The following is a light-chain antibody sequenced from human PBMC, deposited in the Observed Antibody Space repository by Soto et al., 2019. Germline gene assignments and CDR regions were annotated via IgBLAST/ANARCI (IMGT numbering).Light chain of an antibody. Sequence: DIQMTQSPSTLSASVGDRVTITCRASQSISSWLAWYQQTPGKAPQLLISKASSLGSGVPSRFSGSGSGTEFTLTISSRQPDDFATYYCQQDNCYSYTFGQGTKLVIK. J-gene: IGKJ2*01. CDR3: QQDNCYSYT. CDR2: KAS. V-gene: IGKV1-5*03. CDR1: QSISSW.